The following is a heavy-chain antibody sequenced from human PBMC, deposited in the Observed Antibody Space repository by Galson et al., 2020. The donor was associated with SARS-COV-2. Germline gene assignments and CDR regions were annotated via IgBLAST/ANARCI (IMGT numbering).Heavy chain of an antibody. D-gene: IGHD3-16*01. CDR3: GREGVMGADAIDI. CDR1: GFTFRNHW. J-gene: IGHJ3*02. Sequence: GGSLRLSCAASGFTFRNHWMHWVRQVPGKGLIWVSRIHGDGISSSSYADSVKGRFTISRDNAKNTLYLEMNNLREDDTAVYFCGREGVMGADAIDIWGQGTLVTVSS. CDR2: IHGDGISSS. V-gene: IGHV3-74*01.